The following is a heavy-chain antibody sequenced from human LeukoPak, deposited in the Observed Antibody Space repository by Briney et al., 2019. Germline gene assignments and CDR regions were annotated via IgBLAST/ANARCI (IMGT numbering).Heavy chain of an antibody. J-gene: IGHJ4*02. CDR2: ISAYNGNT. CDR1: GYTFTSYD. V-gene: IGHV1-18*04. CDR3: ARVSLDQVVIDY. D-gene: IGHD3-22*01. Sequence: ASVKVSCKASGYTFTSYDIHWVRQATGQGLEWMGWISAYNGNTNYAQKLQGRVTMTTDTSTSTAYMELRSLRSDDTAVYYCARVSLDQVVIDYWGQGTLVTVSS.